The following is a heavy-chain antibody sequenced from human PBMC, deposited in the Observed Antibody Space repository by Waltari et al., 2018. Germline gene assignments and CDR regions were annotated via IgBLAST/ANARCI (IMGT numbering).Heavy chain of an antibody. D-gene: IGHD3-10*01. V-gene: IGHV4-59*01. CDR1: GASISSSY. J-gene: IGHJ4*02. CDR3: ARDRGYQDY. CDR2: IYSSGST. Sequence: QVQLQESGPGLVKPSETLSLTCPASGASISSSYWCWIRQPPGKGLEWIGYIYSSGSTNYNHSLKSRVIISVDTSKNQFSLKVRSMTAADTAVYYCARDRGYQDYWGQGNLVTVSS.